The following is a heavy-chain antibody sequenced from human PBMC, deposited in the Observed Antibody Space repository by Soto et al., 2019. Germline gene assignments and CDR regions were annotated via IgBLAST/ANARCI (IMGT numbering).Heavy chain of an antibody. CDR2: FDENGSTI. V-gene: IGHV3-74*01. CDR3: TRDIGGKGAY. D-gene: IGHD3-10*01. CDR1: GSTFSSYW. J-gene: IGHJ4*02. Sequence: QSGGSLRLSCAASGSTFSSYWTHCVRQVPGKGLVWVSGFDENGSTINNADSVMGRFTISRDNARNTLYLGMNSLRAEDTALYYCTRDIGGKGAYWGPGTLVTVSS.